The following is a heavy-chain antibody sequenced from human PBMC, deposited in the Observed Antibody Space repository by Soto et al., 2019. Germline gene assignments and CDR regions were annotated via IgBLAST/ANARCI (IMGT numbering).Heavy chain of an antibody. D-gene: IGHD1-7*01. V-gene: IGHV3-11*04. J-gene: IGHJ4*02. Sequence: GGSLRLSCEASGFIFSDYYMSWIRQAPGKGLEWVSYISGSGSTIYLADSVKGRFTTSRDNSKNTLYLQMNSLRAEDTAVYYCASIRYNWNFIDYWGQGTLVTVSS. CDR1: GFIFSDYY. CDR3: ASIRYNWNFIDY. CDR2: ISGSGSTI.